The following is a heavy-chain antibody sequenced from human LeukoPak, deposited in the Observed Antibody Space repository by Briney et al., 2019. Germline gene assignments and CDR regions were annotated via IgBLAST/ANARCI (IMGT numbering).Heavy chain of an antibody. CDR3: ASETATHFFDY. Sequence: SETLSLTCTVSGGSISSYYWSWIRQPSGKGLEWIGYIYYSGSTNYNPSLKSRVTISVDTSKNQFSLKLSSVTAADTAVYYCASETATHFFDYWGQGTLVTVSS. J-gene: IGHJ4*02. CDR1: GGSISSYY. CDR2: IYYSGST. D-gene: IGHD2-15*01. V-gene: IGHV4-59*01.